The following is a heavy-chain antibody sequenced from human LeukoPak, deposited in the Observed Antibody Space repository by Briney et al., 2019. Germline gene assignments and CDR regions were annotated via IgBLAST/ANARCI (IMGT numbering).Heavy chain of an antibody. V-gene: IGHV3-23*01. Sequence: GGSLRLSCAASGFTFSSYAMTWVRQAPGKGLEWVSGISGSGGTTYYADSVKGRFTISRDNSNNTLYVQMNSLRAEDTAVYYCARDWYHDGMDVWGQGTTVIVSS. J-gene: IGHJ6*02. D-gene: IGHD1-14*01. CDR3: ARDWYHDGMDV. CDR1: GFTFSSYA. CDR2: ISGSGGTT.